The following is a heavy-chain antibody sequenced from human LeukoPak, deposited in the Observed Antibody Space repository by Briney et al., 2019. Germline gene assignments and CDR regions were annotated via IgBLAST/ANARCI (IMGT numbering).Heavy chain of an antibody. CDR3: GRLADSTGYSYVDH. Sequence: SETLSLTCTVSGGSITSEFFWSWIRQTPGRGLVWIGNIFYTGSTNYNPSLESRVVISVDTSKNQFSLKLTSVTAVDTAVYYCGRLADSTGYSYVDHWGQGALVAVSS. V-gene: IGHV4-30-4*01. CDR2: IFYTGST. J-gene: IGHJ4*02. D-gene: IGHD3-22*01. CDR1: GGSITSEFF.